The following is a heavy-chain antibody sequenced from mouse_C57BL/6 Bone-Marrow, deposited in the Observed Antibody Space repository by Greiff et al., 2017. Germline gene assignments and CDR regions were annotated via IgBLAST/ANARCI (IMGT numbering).Heavy chain of an antibody. CDR2: IYPGSGST. Sequence: QVQLQQPGAELVKPGASVKMSCKASGYTFTSYWITWVKQRPGQGLEWIGDIYPGSGSTNYNEKFKSKATLTVDTSSSTAYMQLSSLTSEDSAVXYEARKGVTTAGWYFDVWGTGTTVTVSS. D-gene: IGHD2-2*01. J-gene: IGHJ1*03. CDR3: ARKGVTTAGWYFDV. CDR1: GYTFTSYW. V-gene: IGHV1-55*01.